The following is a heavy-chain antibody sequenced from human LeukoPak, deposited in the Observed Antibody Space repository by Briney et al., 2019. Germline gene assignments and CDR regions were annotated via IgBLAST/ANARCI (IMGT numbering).Heavy chain of an antibody. D-gene: IGHD6-13*01. V-gene: IGHV3-73*01. CDR3: TRMDPRAAGMI. Sequence: GGSLRLSCAAPGFTFSGSAMHWVRQASGKGLGWVGRIRSKANSYATAYAASVKGRFTISRDDSKNTAYLQMNSLKTEDTAVYYCTRMDPRAAGMIWGQGTLVTVSS. CDR2: IRSKANSYAT. J-gene: IGHJ4*02. CDR1: GFTFSGSA.